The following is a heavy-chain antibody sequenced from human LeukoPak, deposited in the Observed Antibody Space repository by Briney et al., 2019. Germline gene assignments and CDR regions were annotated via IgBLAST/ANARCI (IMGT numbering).Heavy chain of an antibody. CDR1: SGSISSGDYY. V-gene: IGHV4-30-4*08. Sequence: PSETLSLTCTVSSGSISSGDYYWSWIRQPPGKGLEWIGYTSYTGTTYYNPSLKSRVTISEDTSKNLFSLNLSSVTAADTAVYYCARLGTAPFDYWGQGTLVTVSS. CDR2: TSYTGTT. J-gene: IGHJ4*02. D-gene: IGHD2-21*02. CDR3: ARLGTAPFDY.